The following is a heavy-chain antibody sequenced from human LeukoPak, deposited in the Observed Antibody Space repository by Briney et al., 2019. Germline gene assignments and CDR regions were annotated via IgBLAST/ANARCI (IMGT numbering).Heavy chain of an antibody. Sequence: ASVKVSCKASGYTFTSYDINWVRQATGQGLEWMGWMNPNSGNTGYAQKFQGRVTMTRNTSISTAYMELSSLRSEDTAVYYCARGGGLLWSGEDSTGGGSEDYWGQGTLVTVSS. J-gene: IGHJ4*02. CDR1: GYTFTSYD. D-gene: IGHD3-10*01. CDR2: MNPNSGNT. CDR3: ARGGGLLWSGEDSTGGGSEDY. V-gene: IGHV1-8*01.